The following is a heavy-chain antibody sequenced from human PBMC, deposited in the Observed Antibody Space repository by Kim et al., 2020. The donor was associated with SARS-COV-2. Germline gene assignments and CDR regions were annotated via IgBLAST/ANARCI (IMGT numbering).Heavy chain of an antibody. J-gene: IGHJ3*01. V-gene: IGHV3-7*01. Sequence: TEGYYVDSVKGRFSISRDNAKNSVYLQMNSLRGEDTAVYHCAKNRWAFDFRGHGTMVTVSS. CDR2: TEG. CDR3: AKNRWAFDF.